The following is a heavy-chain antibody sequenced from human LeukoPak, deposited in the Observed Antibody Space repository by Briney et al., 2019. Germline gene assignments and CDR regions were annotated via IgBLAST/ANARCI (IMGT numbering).Heavy chain of an antibody. CDR3: VVYYDSSGYYSPFDY. CDR2: ISGSSGST. Sequence: GGSLRLSCAASGFTFSSYAMSWVRQAPGKGLEWVSAISGSSGSTYYADSVKGRFTISRDNSKNTLYLQMNSLRAEDTAVYYCVVYYDSSGYYSPFDYWGQGTLVTVSS. CDR1: GFTFSSYA. D-gene: IGHD3-22*01. J-gene: IGHJ4*02. V-gene: IGHV3-23*01.